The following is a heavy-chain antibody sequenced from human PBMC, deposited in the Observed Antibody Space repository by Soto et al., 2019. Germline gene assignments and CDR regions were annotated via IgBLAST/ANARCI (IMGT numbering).Heavy chain of an antibody. CDR1: GWSFSGYY. Sequence: QVQLQQWGAGLLKPSETLSLTCAVYGWSFSGYYWSWIRQPPGNGLEWIGEINHSGSTNYNPSLKNRVTIPVDTSNNQFSLELGSVTAADTAVYDCAIGRGIVVVPAAILWGYCSGGSCYFDYWGQGTLVTVST. D-gene: IGHD2-2*02. V-gene: IGHV4-34*01. CDR2: INHSGST. CDR3: AIGRGIVVVPAAILWGYCSGGSCYFDY. J-gene: IGHJ4*02.